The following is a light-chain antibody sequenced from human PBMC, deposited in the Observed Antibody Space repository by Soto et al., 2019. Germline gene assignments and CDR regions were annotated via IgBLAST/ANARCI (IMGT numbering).Light chain of an antibody. V-gene: IGLV1-44*01. CDR2: SNN. Sequence: QSVLTQPPSASGTPGQTVTISCSGSTSNIGSNAVHCYQHLPGTAAQPLMYSNNQRPSGVRDRFSGFKSDTSASLAISGLQYEDEAEYYCAAWDDSLNGTVFGGGTKLTVL. J-gene: IGLJ3*02. CDR3: AAWDDSLNGTV. CDR1: TSNIGSNA.